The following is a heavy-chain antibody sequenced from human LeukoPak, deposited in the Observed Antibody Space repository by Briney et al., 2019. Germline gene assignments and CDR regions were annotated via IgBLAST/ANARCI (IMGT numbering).Heavy chain of an antibody. CDR2: FDPEDGET. J-gene: IGHJ3*02. V-gene: IGHV1-24*01. D-gene: IGHD4-23*01. Sequence: ASVKVSCKVSGYTLTELSMHWVRQAPGKGLEWMGGFDPEDGETIYAQKFQGRVTMTADTSTDTAYMELSSLRSEDTAVYYCATSVVSGAFDIWGQGTMVTVSS. CDR3: ATSVVSGAFDI. CDR1: GYTLTELS.